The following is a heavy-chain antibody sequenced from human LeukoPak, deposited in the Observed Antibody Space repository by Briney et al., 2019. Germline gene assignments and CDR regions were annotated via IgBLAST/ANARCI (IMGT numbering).Heavy chain of an antibody. Sequence: GGSLRLSCAASGFTFSSYSMNWVRQAPGKGLEWVSYISSSSSTIYYADSVKGRFTISRDNAKNSLYLQMNSLRAEDTAVYYCARGQSPIDYWGQGTLVTVSS. J-gene: IGHJ4*02. CDR2: ISSSSSTI. CDR3: ARGQSPIDY. CDR1: GFTFSSYS. V-gene: IGHV3-48*01.